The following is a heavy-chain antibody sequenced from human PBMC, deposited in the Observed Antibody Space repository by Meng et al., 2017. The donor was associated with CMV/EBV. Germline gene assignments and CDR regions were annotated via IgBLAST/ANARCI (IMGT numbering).Heavy chain of an antibody. J-gene: IGHJ5*02. D-gene: IGHD2-2*02. CDR2: IYTSGST. V-gene: IGHV4-4*07. Sequence: VALQESGPGLVKPSGTLSLTCTVSGGSISSYYWSWIRQPAGKGLEWIGRIYTSGSTNYNPSLKSRVTMSVDTSKNQFSLKLSSVTAADTAVYYCAREIVVVPAAIDNWFDPWGQGTLVTVSS. CDR3: AREIVVVPAAIDNWFDP. CDR1: GGSISSYY.